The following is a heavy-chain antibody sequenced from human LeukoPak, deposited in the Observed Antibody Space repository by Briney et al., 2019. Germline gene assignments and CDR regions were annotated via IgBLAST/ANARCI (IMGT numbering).Heavy chain of an antibody. CDR1: GGSISSGSYY. CDR2: IYTSGST. V-gene: IGHV4-61*02. Sequence: SQTLSLTCTVSGGSISSGSYYWSWIRQPAGKGLEWIGRIYTSGSTNYNPSLKGRVTISVDTSKNQFSLKLSSVTAADTAVYYCARGRAARNWFNPWGQGTLVTVSS. CDR3: ARGRAARNWFNP. J-gene: IGHJ5*02.